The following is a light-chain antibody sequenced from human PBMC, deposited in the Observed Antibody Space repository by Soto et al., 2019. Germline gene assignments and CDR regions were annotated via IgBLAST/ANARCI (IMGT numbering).Light chain of an antibody. Sequence: QSALTQPASVSGSPGQSITISCTGTSSDVGSYNLVSWYQQHPGKAPKLMIYEGSKRPSGVSNRFSGSKSGNTASLTISGLQAEDEADYYCCSYAGSRTFEVFGTGTKVTV. CDR3: CSYAGSRTFEV. CDR1: SSDVGSYNL. V-gene: IGLV2-23*03. CDR2: EGS. J-gene: IGLJ1*01.